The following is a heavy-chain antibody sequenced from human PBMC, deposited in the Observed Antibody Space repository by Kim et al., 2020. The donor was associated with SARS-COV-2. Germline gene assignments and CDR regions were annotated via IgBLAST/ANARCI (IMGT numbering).Heavy chain of an antibody. V-gene: IGHV4-39*01. J-gene: IGHJ4*02. Sequence: SETLSLTCTVSGGSISSSGYYWGWIRQPPGKGLEWIATIYYTGSTHYNPSLKSRVTISVDTSKNQFSLKLSSVIAADTAMYYCARHNYGPDSAHIDYWGQGTLVTVSS. CDR3: ARHNYGPDSAHIDY. CDR1: GGSISSSGYY. CDR2: IYYTGST. D-gene: IGHD4-17*01.